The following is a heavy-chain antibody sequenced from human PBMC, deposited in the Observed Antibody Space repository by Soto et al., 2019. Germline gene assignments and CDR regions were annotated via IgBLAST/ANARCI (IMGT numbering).Heavy chain of an antibody. J-gene: IGHJ6*02. V-gene: IGHV1-69*01. CDR3: EIDVGSGEWSVV. D-gene: IGHD3-10*01. CDR2: IIPLFGTT. CDR1: GGIFSNYV. Sequence: QVQLVQSGTEVKKPGSSAKVSCKASGGIFSNYVISWVRQAPGQGLEWMGGIIPLFGTTDYAKKFQGRIAITADESTTTVYMDLSSLRFEDTAVYFCEIDVGSGEWSVVWGQGTTVIVSS.